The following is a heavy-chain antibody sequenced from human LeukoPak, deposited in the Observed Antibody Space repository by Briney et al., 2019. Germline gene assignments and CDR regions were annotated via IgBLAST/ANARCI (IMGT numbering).Heavy chain of an antibody. V-gene: IGHV3-30*02. D-gene: IGHD3-10*01. Sequence: GGSLRLSCAASGFTFSSYGMHWVRQAPGKGLEWVAFIRYDGSNKYYADSVKGRFTISRDNSKNTLYLQMNSLRAEDTAVYYCANLLTIEFDYWGQGPPVTVSS. CDR1: GFTFSSYG. CDR2: IRYDGSNK. CDR3: ANLLTIEFDY. J-gene: IGHJ4*02.